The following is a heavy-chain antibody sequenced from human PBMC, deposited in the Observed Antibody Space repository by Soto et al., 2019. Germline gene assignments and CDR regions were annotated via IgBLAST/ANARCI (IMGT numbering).Heavy chain of an antibody. D-gene: IGHD2-21*02. Sequence: EVQLLESGGGLVQPGGSLRLSCAASGFTFSSYAMSWVRQAPGKGLEWVSAISGSGGSAYYADSVKGRFTISRDNSKNTLYLQMNSLRAEDTAVYYCAKHPMRVGTYFDFWGQGTLVTVSS. CDR2: ISGSGGSA. V-gene: IGHV3-23*01. CDR1: GFTFSSYA. J-gene: IGHJ4*02. CDR3: AKHPMRVGTYFDF.